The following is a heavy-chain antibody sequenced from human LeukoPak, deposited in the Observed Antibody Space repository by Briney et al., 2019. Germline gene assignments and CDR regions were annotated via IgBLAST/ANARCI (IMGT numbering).Heavy chain of an antibody. Sequence: GGSLRFSCAASGFTLNDFYMSWIRQAPGKGLEWVSDIGSSDNIISYADSVKGRFTISRDIAKNSLYLQVNSLRVEDTAVYYCAREVVAGTFDSWGQSTLVTVSS. V-gene: IGHV3-11*01. CDR1: GFTLNDFY. CDR3: AREVVAGTFDS. J-gene: IGHJ4*02. CDR2: IGSSDNII. D-gene: IGHD6-19*01.